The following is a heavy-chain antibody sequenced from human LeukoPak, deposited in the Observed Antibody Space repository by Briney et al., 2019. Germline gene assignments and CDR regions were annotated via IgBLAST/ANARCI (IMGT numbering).Heavy chain of an antibody. CDR3: ARRSPNWAYYFDY. Sequence: SETLSLTCSVSGTSISSYYWSWIRQPPGKGLDWIGYIHYSGSTNYNPSLKSRVTISVDTSKNQFSLKLSSVTAADTAVYYCARRSPNWAYYFDYWGQGSLVTVSS. V-gene: IGHV4-59*08. J-gene: IGHJ4*02. D-gene: IGHD1-1*01. CDR1: GTSISSYY. CDR2: IHYSGST.